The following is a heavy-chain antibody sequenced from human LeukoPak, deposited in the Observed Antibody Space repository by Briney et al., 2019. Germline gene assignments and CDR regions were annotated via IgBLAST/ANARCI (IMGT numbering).Heavy chain of an antibody. J-gene: IGHJ3*02. CDR1: GFTFSSYA. V-gene: IGHV3-23*01. CDR3: AKVNYYDGSGYYYDAFDI. D-gene: IGHD3-22*01. CDR2: ISGSGGSA. Sequence: GGSLRLSCAASGFTFSSYAMSWVRQAPGNGLEWVSGISGSGGSAYYADSVKGRFTISRDNSKNTLYLRVNSLRAEDTAVYYCAKVNYYDGSGYYYDAFDIWGQGAMVTVSS.